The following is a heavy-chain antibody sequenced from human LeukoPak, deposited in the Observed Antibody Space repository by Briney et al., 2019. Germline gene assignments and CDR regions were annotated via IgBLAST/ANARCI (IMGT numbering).Heavy chain of an antibody. V-gene: IGHV3-23*01. CDR2: ISGSGSST. CDR1: GLTFSRYA. CDR3: AKDPQFYYDSSGYFQH. Sequence: AGGSLRLSCAASGLTFSRYALSWVRQAPGKGLEWVSAISGSGSSTYYADSVKGRFTISRDNSKNTLYMQMNSLRAEDTAVYYCAKDPQFYYDSSGYFQHWGQGTLVTVSS. D-gene: IGHD3-22*01. J-gene: IGHJ1*01.